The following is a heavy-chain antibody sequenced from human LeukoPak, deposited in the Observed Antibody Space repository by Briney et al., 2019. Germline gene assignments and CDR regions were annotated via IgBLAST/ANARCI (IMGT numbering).Heavy chain of an antibody. CDR1: GFTFSSYA. CDR2: ISGSGGST. D-gene: IGHD2-2*01. V-gene: IGHV3-23*01. CDR3: AKDDGEVPAAWAAYFGY. J-gene: IGHJ4*02. Sequence: PGGSLRLSCAASGFTFSSYAMSWVRQAPGKGLEWVSAISGSGGSTYYADSVKGRFTISRDNSKNTLYLQMNSLRAEDTAVYYCAKDDGEVPAAWAAYFGYWAREPWSPSPQ.